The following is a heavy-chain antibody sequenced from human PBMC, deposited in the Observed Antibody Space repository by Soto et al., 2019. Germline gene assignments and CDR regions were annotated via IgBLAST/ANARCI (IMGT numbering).Heavy chain of an antibody. D-gene: IGHD6-19*01. CDR3: AREGGWLNGFDT. V-gene: IGHV3-48*02. CDR2: ISSSSSTI. Sequence: EVQLVESGGGLVQPGGSLRLSCAASGFTFSSYSMNWVRQAPGKGLEWVSYISSSSSTIYYADSVKGRFTISRDNAKNCRYLQMNGLGDEETAVYSCAREGGWLNGFDTWGQGTLVTVSS. CDR1: GFTFSSYS. J-gene: IGHJ5*02.